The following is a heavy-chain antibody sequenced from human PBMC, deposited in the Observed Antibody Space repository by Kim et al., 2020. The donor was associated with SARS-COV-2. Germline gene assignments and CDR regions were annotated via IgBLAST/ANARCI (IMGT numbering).Heavy chain of an antibody. CDR3: ARGKVAGSGTNDYFDY. J-gene: IGHJ4*02. D-gene: IGHD3-10*01. V-gene: IGHV1-8*01. Sequence: ASVKVSCKASGYTFTSYDINWVRQATGQGLEWMGWVNPGRGNTGYAQKFQGGITMTRNTSISPAYKELSSLRSEDTAVYYCARGKVAGSGTNDYFDYWGQGTLVTVSS. CDR2: VNPGRGNT. CDR1: GYTFTSYD.